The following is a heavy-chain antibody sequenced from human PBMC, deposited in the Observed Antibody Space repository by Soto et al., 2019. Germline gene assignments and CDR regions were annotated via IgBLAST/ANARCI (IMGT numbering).Heavy chain of an antibody. CDR1: GYSFTSYW. J-gene: IGHJ3*02. D-gene: IGHD3-3*01. CDR3: ARSSYDFWSGNAFDI. Sequence: LKISCKGSGYSFTSYWIGWVRQMPGKGLEWMGIIYPGDSDTRYSPSFQGQVTISADKSISTAYLQWSSLGASDTAMYYCARSSYDFWSGNAFDIWGQGTMVTVSS. V-gene: IGHV5-51*01. CDR2: IYPGDSDT.